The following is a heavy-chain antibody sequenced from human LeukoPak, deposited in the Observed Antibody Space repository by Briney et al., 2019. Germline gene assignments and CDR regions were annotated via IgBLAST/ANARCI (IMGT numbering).Heavy chain of an antibody. Sequence: ASVKVSCKASGYTFTSYGISWVRQAPGQGLEWMGWISAYNGNTNYAQKFQGRVTITADESTSTAYMELSSLRSEDTAVYYCARTRVAANSKFDYWGQGTLVTVSS. V-gene: IGHV1-18*01. D-gene: IGHD2-15*01. CDR1: GYTFTSYG. CDR3: ARTRVAANSKFDY. J-gene: IGHJ4*02. CDR2: ISAYNGNT.